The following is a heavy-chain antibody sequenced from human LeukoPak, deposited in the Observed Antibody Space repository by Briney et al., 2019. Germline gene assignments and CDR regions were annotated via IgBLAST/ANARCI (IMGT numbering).Heavy chain of an antibody. V-gene: IGHV1-2*02. J-gene: IGHJ5*02. Sequence: RASVKVSCKASGYTFTGYHFHWVRQAPGQGLEWMRWINSKSGGTKYAQKFQGRVTLTRDTSISTAYMELSSLRSEDTAVYYCARYDGEGSSGWYERDWFDPWGQGTLVTVSS. CDR2: INSKSGGT. CDR1: GYTFTGYH. D-gene: IGHD6-19*01. CDR3: ARYDGEGSSGWYERDWFDP.